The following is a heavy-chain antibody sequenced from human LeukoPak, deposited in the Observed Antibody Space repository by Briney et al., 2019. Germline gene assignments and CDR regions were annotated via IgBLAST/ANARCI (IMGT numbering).Heavy chain of an antibody. J-gene: IGHJ4*02. CDR1: GGSFSGYY. CDR3: ARGRTGRITMIVVVPFDY. D-gene: IGHD3-22*01. Sequence: SETLSLTCAVYGGSFSGYYWSWIRQPPGKGLEWIGEINHSGSTNYNPSLKSRVTISVGTSKNQFSLKLSSVTAADTAVYYCARGRTGRITMIVVVPFDYWGQGTLVTVSS. V-gene: IGHV4-34*01. CDR2: INHSGST.